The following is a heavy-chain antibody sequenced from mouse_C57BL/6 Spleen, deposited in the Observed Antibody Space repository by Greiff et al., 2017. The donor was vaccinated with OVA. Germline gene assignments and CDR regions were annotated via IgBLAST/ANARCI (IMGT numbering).Heavy chain of an antibody. D-gene: IGHD1-1*01. CDR3: ARVGGGSGVPYAMDY. V-gene: IGHV5-17*01. CDR2: ISSGSSTI. J-gene: IGHJ4*01. Sequence: EVQLQQSGGGLVKPGGSLKLSCAASGFTFSDYGMHWVRQAPEKGLEWVAYISSGSSTIYYADTVKGRFTISRDNAKNTLFLQMTSLRSEDTAMYYCARVGGGSGVPYAMDYWGQGTSVTVSS. CDR1: GFTFSDYG.